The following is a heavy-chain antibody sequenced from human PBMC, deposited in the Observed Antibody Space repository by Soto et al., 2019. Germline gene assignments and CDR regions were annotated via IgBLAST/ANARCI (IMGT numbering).Heavy chain of an antibody. CDR2: IYYSGST. D-gene: IGHD5-12*01. CDR1: GGSISSYY. CDR3: ARRRSSGYLYYYYYMDV. V-gene: IGHV4-59*08. Sequence: SEILSLTCTVSGGSISSYYLSWIRQPPGKGLEWIGYIYYSGSTNYNPSLKSRVTISVDTSKNQFSLKLSSVTAADTAVYYCARRRSSGYLYYYYYMDVWGKGTTVTVSS. J-gene: IGHJ6*03.